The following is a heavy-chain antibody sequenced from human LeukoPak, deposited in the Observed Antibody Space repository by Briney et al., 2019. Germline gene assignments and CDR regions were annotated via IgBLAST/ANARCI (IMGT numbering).Heavy chain of an antibody. CDR1: DGSISSYY. V-gene: IGHV4-4*09. CDR3: ARLGSYSDH. CDR2: IHSSGST. Sequence: PSETLSLTCSVSDGSISSYYRSWIRQLPGKGLEWIGYIHSSGSTHYNPSLKSRVTTSLDTSKNQFSLKLSSVTAADTAVYYCARLGSYSDHWGQGTLVTVSS. J-gene: IGHJ4*02. D-gene: IGHD1-26*01.